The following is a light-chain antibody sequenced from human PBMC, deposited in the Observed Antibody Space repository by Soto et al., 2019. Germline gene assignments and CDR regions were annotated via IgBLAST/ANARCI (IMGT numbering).Light chain of an antibody. V-gene: IGKV3-20*01. Sequence: ELVMTQSPGTLSLSPGERATLSCSASQSVSSRLAWYQQKPGQAPRLLISGASSRATGIPDRFSGSGFGTDFTLTISRLEPEDFALYYCQHYAGGSRITFGQGTRLEIK. CDR1: QSVSSR. CDR2: GAS. CDR3: QHYAGGSRIT. J-gene: IGKJ5*01.